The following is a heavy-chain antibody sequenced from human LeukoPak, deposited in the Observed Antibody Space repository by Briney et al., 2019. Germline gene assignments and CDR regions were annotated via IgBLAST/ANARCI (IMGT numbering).Heavy chain of an antibody. CDR1: GFTFSDYY. V-gene: IGHV3-11*01. J-gene: IGHJ6*02. CDR2: ISSSGSTI. CDR3: ARSYYYGSGSYDYYYGMDV. D-gene: IGHD3-10*01. Sequence: GGSLRLSCAASGFTFSDYYMSWIRQAPGKGLEWVSYISSSGSTIYYADSVKGRFTISRDNAKNSLYLQMDSLRAEDTAVYYCARSYYYGSGSYDYYYGMDVWGQGTTVTVSS.